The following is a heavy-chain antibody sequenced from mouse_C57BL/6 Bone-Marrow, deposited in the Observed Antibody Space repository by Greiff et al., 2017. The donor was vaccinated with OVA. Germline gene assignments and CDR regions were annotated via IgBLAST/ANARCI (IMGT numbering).Heavy chain of an antibody. Sequence: QVHVQQPGAELVKPGASVKLSCKASGYTFTSYCMHWVKQRPGQGLEWIGMIHPNSGSTNYNEKFKSKATLTADKSSSTAYMQLSSLTSEDSAVYSCARFRGLQRAVDYWGQGTTLTVSS. J-gene: IGHJ2*01. D-gene: IGHD1-1*01. CDR1: GYTFTSYC. V-gene: IGHV1-64*01. CDR3: ARFRGLQRAVDY. CDR2: IHPNSGST.